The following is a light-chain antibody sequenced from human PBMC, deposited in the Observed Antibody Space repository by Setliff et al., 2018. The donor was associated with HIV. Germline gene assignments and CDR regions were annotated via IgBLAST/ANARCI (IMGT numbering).Light chain of an antibody. CDR2: DVT. J-gene: IGLJ1*01. CDR3: CSYAGSAYV. CDR1: SSDVGGYNY. Sequence: QSALTQPRAVSGYPGQSVTISCTVTSSDVGGYNYVSWYQQHPVKAPKLMIYDVTKWPSGVPDRFSGSKSGKTASLTISGLQAEDEADYYCCSYAGSAYVFGTGTKV. V-gene: IGLV2-11*02.